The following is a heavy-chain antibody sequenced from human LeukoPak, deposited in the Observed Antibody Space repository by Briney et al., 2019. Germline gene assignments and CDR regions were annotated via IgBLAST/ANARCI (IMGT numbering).Heavy chain of an antibody. CDR3: ARGPHDFWSGYFYYYMDV. CDR2: INHSGST. Sequence: PSETLSLTCAVYGGSFSGYYWSWIRQPPGKGLEWIGEINHSGSTNYNPSLKSRVTISVDTSKNQFSLKLSSVTAADTAVYYCARGPHDFWSGYFYYYMDVWGKGTTVTVSS. CDR1: GGSFSGYY. D-gene: IGHD3-3*01. V-gene: IGHV4-34*01. J-gene: IGHJ6*03.